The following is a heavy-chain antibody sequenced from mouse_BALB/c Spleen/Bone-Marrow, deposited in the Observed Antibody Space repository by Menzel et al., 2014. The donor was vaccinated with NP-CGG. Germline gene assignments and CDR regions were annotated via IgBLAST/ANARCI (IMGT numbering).Heavy chain of an antibody. CDR1: GYTFTSYY. J-gene: IGHJ3*01. CDR2: INPSNGGT. Sequence: QVQLQQSGAELVEPGASVKLSCKASGYTFTSYYMYWVKQRPGQGLEWIREINPSNGGTNFNEKFKSKATLTVDKSSSTAYMQLSSLTSEDSAVYYCTREGDSPFAYWGQGTLVTVSA. D-gene: IGHD2-13*01. CDR3: TREGDSPFAY. V-gene: IGHV1S81*02.